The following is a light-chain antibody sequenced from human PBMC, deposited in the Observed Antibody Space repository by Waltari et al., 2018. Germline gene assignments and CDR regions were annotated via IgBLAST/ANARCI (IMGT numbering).Light chain of an antibody. CDR1: SLIYYY. Sequence: SSELTQDPAVSVALGQTVRITCQGDSLIYYYASWYQQKPGQAPVLVMYDQDNRPSGIPDRFSSSSSGNTVSLTIAGAQAEDEADYHFNSRDSSGRHLVFGGGTKLTVL. J-gene: IGLJ3*02. CDR3: NSRDSSGRHLV. V-gene: IGLV3-19*01. CDR2: DQD.